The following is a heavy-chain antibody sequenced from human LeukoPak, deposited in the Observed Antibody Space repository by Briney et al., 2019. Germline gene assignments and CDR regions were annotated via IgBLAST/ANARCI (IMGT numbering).Heavy chain of an antibody. CDR1: GFTFDDYG. CDR2: INWNGGST. V-gene: IGHV3-20*04. CDR3: ARGKYYYDSSGLHY. D-gene: IGHD3-22*01. Sequence: GGSQRLSCAASGFTFDDYGMSWVRQAPGKGLEWVSGINWNGGSTGYADSVKGRFTISRDNAKNSLYLQMNSLRAEDTALYYCARGKYYYDSSGLHYWGQGTLVTVSS. J-gene: IGHJ4*02.